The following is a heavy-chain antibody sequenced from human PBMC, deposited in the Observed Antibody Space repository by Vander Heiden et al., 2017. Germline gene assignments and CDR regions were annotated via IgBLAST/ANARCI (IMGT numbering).Heavy chain of an antibody. CDR1: AGSISSSSYY. D-gene: IGHD3-3*01. CDR3: ARQDPDYDFWSGYYGGGFDP. Sequence: QLQLQESGPGLVKPSETLSLTCTVSAGSISSSSYYWGWIGQPPGKGLEWIGSIYYSGSTYYNPSLKSRVTISVDTSKNQFSLKLSSVTAADTAVYYCARQDPDYDFWSGYYGGGFDPWGQGTLVTVSS. V-gene: IGHV4-39*01. CDR2: IYYSGST. J-gene: IGHJ5*02.